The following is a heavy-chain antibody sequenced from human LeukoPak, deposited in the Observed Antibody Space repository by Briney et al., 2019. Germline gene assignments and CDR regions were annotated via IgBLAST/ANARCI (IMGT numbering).Heavy chain of an antibody. CDR2: ISCSGSTI. J-gene: IGHJ6*04. CDR1: GFTYSSYE. D-gene: IGHD6-19*01. CDR3: PRGQYSSGWYEEDDYYYGMDV. V-gene: IGHV3-48*03. Sequence: PGGSLRLSCAASGFTYSSYEMNWVRQAPGKGLEWVSYISCSGSTIYYADSVKGRFTISRDNAKNSLYLQMNSLRAEDTAVYYCPRGQYSSGWYEEDDYYYGMDVWGKGTTVTVSS.